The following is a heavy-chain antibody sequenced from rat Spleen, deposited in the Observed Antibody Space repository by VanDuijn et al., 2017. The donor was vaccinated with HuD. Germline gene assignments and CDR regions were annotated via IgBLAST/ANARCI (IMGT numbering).Heavy chain of an antibody. CDR2: ISYDGSST. Sequence: EVQLVESGGGLVQPGRSLKLSCAASGFTFSNYGMAWVRQAPKKGLEWVAYISYDGSSTYYRDSVKGRFTISRDNAENRVYLQMNSLKCEDTATYYCAVAGYGYWGQGVMVTVSS. D-gene: IGHD1-7*01. J-gene: IGHJ2*01. CDR3: AVAGYGY. CDR1: GFTFSNYG. V-gene: IGHV5-29*01.